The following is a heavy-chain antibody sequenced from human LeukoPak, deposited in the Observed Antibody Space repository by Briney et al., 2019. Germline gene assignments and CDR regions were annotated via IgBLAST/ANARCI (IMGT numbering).Heavy chain of an antibody. J-gene: IGHJ4*02. CDR3: ARLYDSSGSDY. Sequence: GGSLRLSCSASGFTFSSYTMHWVRQAPGKGLQWVANIKQDGSEKYYVDSVKGRFTISRDNAKNSLYLQMNSLRAEDTAVYYCARLYDSSGSDYWGQGTLVTVSS. CDR2: IKQDGSEK. D-gene: IGHD3-22*01. CDR1: GFTFSSYT. V-gene: IGHV3-7*04.